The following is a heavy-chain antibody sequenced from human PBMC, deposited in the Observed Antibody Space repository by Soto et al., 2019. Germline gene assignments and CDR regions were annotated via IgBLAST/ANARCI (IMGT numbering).Heavy chain of an antibody. CDR3: ARATLAVAGTGDPGAFDI. Sequence: PGGSLRLSCAASGFTFDDYGMSWVXXXXXXXXEWVSGINWNGGSTGYADSVKGRFTISRDNAKNSLHLKMNSLRAEDTALYHCARATLAVAGTGDPGAFDIWGQGTMVTVSS. CDR1: GFTFDDYG. CDR2: INWNGGST. V-gene: IGHV3-20*01. J-gene: IGHJ3*02. D-gene: IGHD6-19*01.